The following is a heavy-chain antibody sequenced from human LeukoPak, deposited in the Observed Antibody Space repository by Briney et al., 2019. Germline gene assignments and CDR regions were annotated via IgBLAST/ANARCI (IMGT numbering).Heavy chain of an antibody. J-gene: IGHJ4*01. V-gene: IGHV3-23*01. CDR1: GFTFNTYA. Sequence: GGSLRLSCAPSGFTFNTYAMAWVRQAPGKGLEWVSSVAGNGLSTYYADSVKGRFTVSRDNSKSTLYLQMNSLRGDDTAVYHCARDGGSYLQPTDYWGQGTLVTVSS. CDR2: VAGNGLST. CDR3: ARDGGSYLQPTDY. D-gene: IGHD1-26*01.